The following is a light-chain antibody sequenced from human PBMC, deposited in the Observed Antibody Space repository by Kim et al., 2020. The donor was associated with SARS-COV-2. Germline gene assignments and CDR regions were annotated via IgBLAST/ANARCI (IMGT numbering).Light chain of an antibody. CDR2: AAS. J-gene: IGKJ4*01. Sequence: DIQMTQSPSSLAASVGDRVTIACRASQSISTYLNWYQQKPGKAPKLLIYAASSLQSGVPSRFSGSGSGTDFTLTIRSLQPEDFATYYCQQSHTTPLLTFGGGTKLDI. CDR1: QSISTY. CDR3: QQSHTTPLLT. V-gene: IGKV1-39*01.